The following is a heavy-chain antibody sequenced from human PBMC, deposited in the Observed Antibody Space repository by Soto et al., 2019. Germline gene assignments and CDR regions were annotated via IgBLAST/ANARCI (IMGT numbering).Heavy chain of an antibody. CDR3: AKRFFAIVVVGGYDI. D-gene: IGHD5-18*01. CDR1: GLTFSSYA. CDR2: ISGNGGST. V-gene: IGHV3-23*01. J-gene: IGHJ3*02. Sequence: EVQLLESGGGLVQPGGPLRLSCVGSGLTFSSYAMGWVRQAPGKGLEWVSDISGNGGSTYYADSVKGRFTISRDNSKNTLFLEMNSLRVEDTAVYYCAKRFFAIVVVGGYDIWGQGTKVTVSS.